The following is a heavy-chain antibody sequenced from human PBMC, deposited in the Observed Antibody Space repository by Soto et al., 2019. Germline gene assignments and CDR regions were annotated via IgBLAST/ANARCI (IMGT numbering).Heavy chain of an antibody. Sequence: PGGSLRLSCAASGFTFDDYTRHWVRQAPGKGLEWVSLISWDGGSTYYADSVKGRFTISRDNSKNSLYLQMNSLRTEDTALYYCAKDISSGGSYSYYYYGMDVWGQGTTVTVS. J-gene: IGHJ6*02. D-gene: IGHD2-15*01. CDR2: ISWDGGST. CDR3: AKDISSGGSYSYYYYGMDV. V-gene: IGHV3-43*01. CDR1: GFTFDDYT.